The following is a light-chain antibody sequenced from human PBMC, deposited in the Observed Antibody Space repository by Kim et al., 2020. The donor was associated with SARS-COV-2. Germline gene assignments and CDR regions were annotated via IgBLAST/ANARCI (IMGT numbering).Light chain of an antibody. CDR1: QSVSSNY. CDR3: QQYGSSPVT. CDR2: GAS. Sequence: CPGERATLSCRASQSVSSNYLAWYQHKNGQAPRLLIYGASRRATCIPDKFSGSGSGTDFTLTIDRLEPEEFAVYHCQQYGSSPVTFGGGTKVDIK. J-gene: IGKJ4*01. V-gene: IGKV3-20*01.